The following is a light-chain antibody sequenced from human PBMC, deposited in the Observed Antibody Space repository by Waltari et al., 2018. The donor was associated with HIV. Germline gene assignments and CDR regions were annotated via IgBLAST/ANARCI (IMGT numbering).Light chain of an antibody. V-gene: IGLV1-51*01. CDR3: GTWDGSLNIGV. CDR2: DTS. Sequence: QPVLTQPPSMSAAAGQSVTIPCPAHGSDIANYYISWYQQLPRAAPKLLIYDTSERPSGIPDRFSGSKSDTSATLAITGLQTGDEAHYYCGTWDGSLNIGVFGEGTKLTVL. J-gene: IGLJ2*01. CDR1: GSDIANYY.